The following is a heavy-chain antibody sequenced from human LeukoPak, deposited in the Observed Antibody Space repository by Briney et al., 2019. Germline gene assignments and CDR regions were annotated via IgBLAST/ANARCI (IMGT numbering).Heavy chain of an antibody. CDR2: IYYSGST. J-gene: IGHJ4*02. CDR3: ARGGIAAASN. Sequence: SETLSLTCTLSGGSISSGAYYWSWIRHPPGKGLEWIGYIYYSGSTYYNPSLKSRATISVDTSKNQFSLKLSSVTAADTAMYYCARGGIAAASNWGQGTLVTVSS. D-gene: IGHD6-13*01. V-gene: IGHV4-30-4*01. CDR1: GGSISSGAYY.